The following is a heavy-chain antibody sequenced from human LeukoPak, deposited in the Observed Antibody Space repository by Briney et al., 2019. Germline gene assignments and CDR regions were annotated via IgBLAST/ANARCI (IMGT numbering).Heavy chain of an antibody. J-gene: IGHJ4*02. CDR1: GYTFTSNY. D-gene: IGHD3-22*01. Sequence: ASVKVSCKASGYTFTSNYIHWVRQAPGQGLEWMGMIYPRDGSTSYAQKFQGRVTVTRDTSTGTVHMELSSLRSEDTAVYYCARDADYYDSSGYPHWGQGTLVTVSS. CDR2: IYPRDGST. V-gene: IGHV1-46*01. CDR3: ARDADYYDSSGYPH.